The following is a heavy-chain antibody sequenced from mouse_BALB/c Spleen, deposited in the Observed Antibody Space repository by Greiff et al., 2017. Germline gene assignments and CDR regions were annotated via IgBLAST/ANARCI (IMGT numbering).Heavy chain of an antibody. J-gene: IGHJ4*01. CDR3: ARLPAMDY. CDR2: ISSGSSTI. V-gene: IGHV5-17*02. Sequence: EVQVVESGGGLVQPGGSRKLSCAASGFTFSSFGMHWVRQAPEKGLEWVAYISSGSSTIYYADTVKGRFTISRDNPKNTLFLQMTSLRSEDTAMYYCARLPAMDYWGQGTSVTVSS. CDR1: GFTFSSFG.